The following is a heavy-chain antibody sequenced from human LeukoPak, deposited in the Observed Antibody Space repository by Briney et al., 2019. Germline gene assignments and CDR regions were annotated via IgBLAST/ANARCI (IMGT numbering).Heavy chain of an antibody. D-gene: IGHD5-18*01. CDR3: AKREYSYGDY. V-gene: IGHV3-30*02. Sequence: PGGSLRLSCAASGFTFSSYSMNWVRQAPGKGLEWVAFIRYDGSNKYYADSVKGRFTISRDNSKNTLYLQMNSLRAEDTAVYYCAKREYSYGDYWGQGTLVTVSS. CDR2: IRYDGSNK. J-gene: IGHJ4*02. CDR1: GFTFSSYS.